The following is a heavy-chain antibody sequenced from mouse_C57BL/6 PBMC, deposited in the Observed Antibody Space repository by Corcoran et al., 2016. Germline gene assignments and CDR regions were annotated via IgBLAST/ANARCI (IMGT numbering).Heavy chain of an antibody. Sequence: QVQLQQSGAELVKPGASVKISCKASGYAFSSYWMNWVKQRPGKGLEWIGQIYPGDGDTNYNGKFKGKATLTADKSSSTAYMQLSSLTSEDSAVYFCAREGIYYSNYGYAMDYWGQGTSVTVSS. V-gene: IGHV1-80*01. CDR3: AREGIYYSNYGYAMDY. CDR2: IYPGDGDT. CDR1: GYAFSSYW. J-gene: IGHJ4*01. D-gene: IGHD2-5*01.